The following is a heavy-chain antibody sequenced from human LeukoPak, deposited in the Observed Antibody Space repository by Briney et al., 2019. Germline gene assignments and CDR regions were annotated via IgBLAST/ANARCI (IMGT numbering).Heavy chain of an antibody. J-gene: IGHJ6*02. V-gene: IGHV4-4*07. D-gene: IGHD2-2*01. CDR3: ARDGVVPAAQIPKNYYYYYGMDV. CDR1: GGSISSYY. Sequence: PSETLSLTCTVSGGSISSYYWSWIRQPAGKGLEWTGRIYTSGSTNYNPSLKSRVTMSVDTSKNQFSLKLSSVTAADTAVYYCARDGVVPAAQIPKNYYYYYGMDVWGQGTTVTVSS. CDR2: IYTSGST.